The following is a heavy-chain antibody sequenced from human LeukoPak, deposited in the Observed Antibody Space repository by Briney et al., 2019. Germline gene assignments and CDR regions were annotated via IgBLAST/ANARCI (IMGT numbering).Heavy chain of an antibody. V-gene: IGHV3-48*03. Sequence: GGSLRLSCAASGFNFSNYAMHWVRQAPGKGLEWVSYISSSGSTIYYADSVKGRFTISRDNAKNSLYLQMNSPRAEDTAVYYCAELGITMIGGVWGKGTTVTISS. J-gene: IGHJ6*04. CDR3: AELGITMIGGV. D-gene: IGHD3-10*02. CDR1: GFNFSNYA. CDR2: ISSSGSTI.